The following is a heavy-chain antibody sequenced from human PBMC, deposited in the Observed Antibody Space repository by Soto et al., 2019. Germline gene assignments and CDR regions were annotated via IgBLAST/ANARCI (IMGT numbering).Heavy chain of an antibody. V-gene: IGHV3-74*01. CDR1: GFAFSSHP. CDR3: GSVFEY. Sequence: PGGSLRLSCAASGFAFSSHPMSWVRQAPEKGLEWVSGIYASYADSVKGRFTISRDNAKNTLYLQMNDLRTEDTAVYYCGSVFEYWGQGSLVTVSS. CDR2: IYA. J-gene: IGHJ4*02.